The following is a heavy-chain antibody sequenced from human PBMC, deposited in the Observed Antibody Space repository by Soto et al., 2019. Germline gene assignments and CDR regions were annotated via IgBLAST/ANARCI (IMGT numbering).Heavy chain of an antibody. CDR2: INPNGGVT. CDR3: ARESGAATTILDSYIYYMAV. Sequence: QVQLVQSGAEVKKPGASVTVSCRSSGDTFNDYYIHWVRQAPGQGLEWMGWINPNGGVTKDAQKFQAWVTMTRNTSNRTVYMSLSRIRSEDTPVYYFARESGAATTILDSYIYYMAVWCTGNRVTFSS. J-gene: IGHJ6*03. V-gene: IGHV1-2*04. D-gene: IGHD5-12*01. CDR1: GDTFNDYY.